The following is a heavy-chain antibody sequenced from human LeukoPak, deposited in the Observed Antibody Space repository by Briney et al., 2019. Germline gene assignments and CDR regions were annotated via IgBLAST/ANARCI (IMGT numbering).Heavy chain of an antibody. CDR2: ISYDGSNK. CDR1: GFTFSSYA. D-gene: IGHD1-26*01. CDR3: ARYHAGAKANAFDI. J-gene: IGHJ3*02. V-gene: IGHV3-30-3*01. Sequence: GGSLRLSCAASGFTFSSYAMHWVRQAPGKGLEWVAVISYDGSNKYYADSVEGRFTISRDNSKNTLYLQMNSLRAEDTAVYYCARYHAGAKANAFDIWGQGTMVTVSS.